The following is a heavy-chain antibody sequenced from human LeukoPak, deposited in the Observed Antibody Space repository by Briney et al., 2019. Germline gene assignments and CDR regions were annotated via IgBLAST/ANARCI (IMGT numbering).Heavy chain of an antibody. V-gene: IGHV1-2*02. CDR2: INPNSGDS. D-gene: IGHD3-3*01. CDR3: ARGGNTFFGVVDY. J-gene: IGHJ4*02. CDR1: GYTFTGYY. Sequence: GASVKVSCKASGYTFTGYYMHWVRQAPGQGLEWMGWINPNSGDSNYAQNFQGRATMTRDTSITTAYMELRRLRSDDTAVYYCARGGNTFFGVVDYWGQGTRVTVSS.